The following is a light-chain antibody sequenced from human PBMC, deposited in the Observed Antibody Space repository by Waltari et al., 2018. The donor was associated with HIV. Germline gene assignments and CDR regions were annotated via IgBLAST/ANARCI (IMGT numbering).Light chain of an antibody. CDR2: LNSDGSH. J-gene: IGLJ2*01. Sequence: QIVLTQSPSASASLGASVKLTCTLSSGHSSHAIAWHQQQPEKGPRSLMKLNSDGSHTQGDGIPDRCSGSSSGAERYPTISSLQSEDEADYYCQTWATGSVVFGGGTKLTVL. V-gene: IGLV4-69*01. CDR3: QTWATGSVV. CDR1: SGHSSHA.